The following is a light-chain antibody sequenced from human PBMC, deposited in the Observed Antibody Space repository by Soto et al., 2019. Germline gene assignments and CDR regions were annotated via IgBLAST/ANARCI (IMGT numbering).Light chain of an antibody. CDR3: QQYDNLLGT. V-gene: IGKV1-33*01. J-gene: IGKJ4*01. CDR2: DAS. Sequence: DIQMTQSPSSLSASVGDRVTITCQASQDISNYLNWYQQKPGKAPKLLIYDASNLETGVPSRFSGSGSGTDFTFTISSLQPADIATYYCQQYDNLLGTFGGGTKVEIK. CDR1: QDISNY.